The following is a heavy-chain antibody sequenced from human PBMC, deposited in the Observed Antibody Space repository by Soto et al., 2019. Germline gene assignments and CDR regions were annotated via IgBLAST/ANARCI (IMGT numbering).Heavy chain of an antibody. CDR2: ISGSGGST. J-gene: IGHJ4*02. D-gene: IGHD3-22*01. CDR1: GFTFSSYA. Sequence: GGSLRLSCAASGFTFSSYAMSWVRQAPGKGLEWVSAISGSGGSTYYADSVKGRFTISRDNSENTLYLQMNSLRAEDTAVYYCAKAYYYDSSGYFDYWGQGTLVTVSS. V-gene: IGHV3-23*01. CDR3: AKAYYYDSSGYFDY.